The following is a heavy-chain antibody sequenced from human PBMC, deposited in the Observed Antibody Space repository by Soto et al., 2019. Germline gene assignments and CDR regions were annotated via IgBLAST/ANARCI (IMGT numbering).Heavy chain of an antibody. D-gene: IGHD1-26*01. CDR1: GFTFSYYG. CDR3: ASYSGFLVVADSVDS. Sequence: EVQLLESGGGLVQPGGSLRLSCEASGFTFSYYGLTWVRQAPGRGLEWVSAIGRRGDATFYADSVRGRFSISRDNSKNNVTLQMDRLRGEVTAGDYCASYSGFLVVADSVDSWGHGTQVTVSS. CDR2: IGRRGDAT. J-gene: IGHJ5*01. V-gene: IGHV3-23*01.